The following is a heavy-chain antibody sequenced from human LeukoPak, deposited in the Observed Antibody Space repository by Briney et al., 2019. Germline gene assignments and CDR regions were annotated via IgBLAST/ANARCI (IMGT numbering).Heavy chain of an antibody. D-gene: IGHD3-22*01. CDR3: AKRGVVIRVILVGFHKEAYYFDS. Sequence: PGGSLRLSCAASGFTFSSYSMNWVRQAPGKGLEWVSSISSSSSYIYYADSVKGRFTISRDNAKNTLYLQMNSLRAEDTAVYFCAKRGVVIRVILVGFHKEAYYFDSWGQGALVTVSS. V-gene: IGHV3-21*04. CDR1: GFTFSSYS. CDR2: ISSSSSYI. J-gene: IGHJ4*02.